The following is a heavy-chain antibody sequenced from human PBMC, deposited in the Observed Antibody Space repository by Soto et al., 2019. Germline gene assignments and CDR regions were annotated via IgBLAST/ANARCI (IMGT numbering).Heavy chain of an antibody. Sequence: ASVKVSCKASGYTFTSYGISWVRQAPGQGLEWMGWISAYNGNTNYAQKPQGRVTMTTDTSTSTAYMELRSLRSDDTAVYYCARDLVRLRYFDWFLGGVYYYGMDVWGQGTTVTVSS. CDR1: GYTFTSYG. D-gene: IGHD3-9*01. CDR3: ARDLVRLRYFDWFLGGVYYYGMDV. CDR2: ISAYNGNT. V-gene: IGHV1-18*01. J-gene: IGHJ6*02.